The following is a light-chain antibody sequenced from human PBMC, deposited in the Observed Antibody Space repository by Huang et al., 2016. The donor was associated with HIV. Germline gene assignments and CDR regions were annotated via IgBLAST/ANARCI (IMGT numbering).Light chain of an antibody. J-gene: IGKJ1*01. CDR3: QQTYSSPWT. V-gene: IGKV1-39*01. CDR2: AAS. Sequence: DIQMTQSPSSLSASVGDRVTITCRASQSISSYLHWYQQKPGKAPKVLIYAASSLQSGVPSRFSGSGSGTDFTLTISSLQPEDFVTYSCQQTYSSPWTFGQGTKVEIK. CDR1: QSISSY.